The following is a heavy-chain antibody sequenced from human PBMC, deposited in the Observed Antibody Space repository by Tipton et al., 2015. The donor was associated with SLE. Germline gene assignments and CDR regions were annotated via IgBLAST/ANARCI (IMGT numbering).Heavy chain of an antibody. CDR2: IYYSGST. V-gene: IGHV4-61*01. CDR1: GGSISSSSYY. J-gene: IGHJ3*02. Sequence: LRLSCTVSGGSISSSSYYWGWIRQPPGEGLEWIGYIYYSGSTNYNPSLKSRVTISVDTSKNQFSLKLSSVTAADTAVYYCARELRDAFDIWGQGTMVTVSS. CDR3: ARELRDAFDI.